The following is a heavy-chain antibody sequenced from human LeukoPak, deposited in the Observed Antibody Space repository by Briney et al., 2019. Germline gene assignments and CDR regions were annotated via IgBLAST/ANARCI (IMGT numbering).Heavy chain of an antibody. Sequence: PGGSLRLSCAASGFTFSTYWMTWVRQAPGKGLEWVANINQDGSEKYYVDSVKGRFTISRDNAKNSLYLQMNSLRAEDTAVYYCARRDGYTILNYWGQGTLVTVSS. J-gene: IGHJ4*02. CDR3: ARRDGYTILNY. V-gene: IGHV3-7*01. D-gene: IGHD5-24*01. CDR1: GFTFSTYW. CDR2: INQDGSEK.